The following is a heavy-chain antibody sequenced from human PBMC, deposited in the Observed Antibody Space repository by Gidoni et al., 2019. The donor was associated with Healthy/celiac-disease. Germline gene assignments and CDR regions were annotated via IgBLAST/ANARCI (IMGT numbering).Heavy chain of an antibody. CDR2: ISYDGSNK. CDR1: GFTFSSYA. Sequence: QVQLVESGGGVVQPGRSLRLSCAASGFTFSSYAMHCVRQAPGKGLEWLAVISYDGSNKYYADSVKGRFTISRDNSKNTLYLQMNSLRAEDTAVYYCARDRVYGDYGPFDLEQLFLFDYWGQGTLVTVSS. J-gene: IGHJ4*02. D-gene: IGHD4-17*01. V-gene: IGHV3-30-3*01. CDR3: ARDRVYGDYGPFDLEQLFLFDY.